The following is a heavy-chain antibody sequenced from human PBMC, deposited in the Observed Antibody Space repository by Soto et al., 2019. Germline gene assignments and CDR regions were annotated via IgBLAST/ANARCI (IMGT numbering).Heavy chain of an antibody. V-gene: IGHV3-23*01. CDR2: ISGSGGST. CDR1: GFTFSSYA. Sequence: EVQLLESGGGLVQPGGSLRLSCAASGFTFSSYAMNWVRQAPGKGLEWVSAISGSGGSTYYADSVKGRFTISRDNSKNTLYLHMNSLRAEDTAVYSCAKGAVTTYFFDYWGQGTLVTVSS. D-gene: IGHD4-17*01. J-gene: IGHJ4*02. CDR3: AKGAVTTYFFDY.